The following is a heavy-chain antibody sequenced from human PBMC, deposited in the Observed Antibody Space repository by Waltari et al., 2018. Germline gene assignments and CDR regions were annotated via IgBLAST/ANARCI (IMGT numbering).Heavy chain of an antibody. J-gene: IGHJ5*02. D-gene: IGHD5-12*01. CDR1: GGSISSHY. Sequence: QVQLQESGPGLVKPSETLSLTCTVSGGSISSHYWSWIRQPPGKGLEWIGYIYYRGSTNYNPSLKSRVTISVDTSKNQFSLKLSSVTAADTAVYYCARANVDIVATPPGAIDPWGQGTLVTVSS. CDR2: IYYRGST. V-gene: IGHV4-59*11. CDR3: ARANVDIVATPPGAIDP.